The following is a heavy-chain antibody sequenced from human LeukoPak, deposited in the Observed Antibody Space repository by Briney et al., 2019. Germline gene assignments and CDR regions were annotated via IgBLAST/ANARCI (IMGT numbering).Heavy chain of an antibody. J-gene: IGHJ4*02. CDR2: ISSSSYI. D-gene: IGHD5-18*01. Sequence: GGSLRLSCAASGFTFSSYSMNWVRQAPGKGLEWVSSISSSSYIYYADSVKGRFTISRDNAKNSLYLQMNSLRAEDTAVYYCARIPGYSYGNDGVDFDYWGQGTLVTVSS. CDR1: GFTFSSYS. V-gene: IGHV3-21*01. CDR3: ARIPGYSYGNDGVDFDY.